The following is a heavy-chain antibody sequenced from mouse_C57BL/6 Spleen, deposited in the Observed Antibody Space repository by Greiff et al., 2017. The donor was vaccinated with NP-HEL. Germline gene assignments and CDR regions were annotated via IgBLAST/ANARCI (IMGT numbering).Heavy chain of an antibody. D-gene: IGHD1-1*01. Sequence: QVQLQQPGAELVKPGASVKMSCKASGYTFTSYCITWVKQRPGQGLEWIGDIYPGSGSTNYNEKFKSKATLTVDTSSSTAYMQLRSLTSEDSAVYYGARAVAGAIDFDYWGQGTTVTVSS. CDR2: IYPGSGST. CDR3: ARAVAGAIDFDY. V-gene: IGHV1-55*01. J-gene: IGHJ2*01. CDR1: GYTFTSYC.